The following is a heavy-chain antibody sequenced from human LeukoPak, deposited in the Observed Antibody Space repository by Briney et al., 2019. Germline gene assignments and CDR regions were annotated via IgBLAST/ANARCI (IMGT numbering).Heavy chain of an antibody. J-gene: IGHJ4*02. CDR3: ARGLAPTGGYYGGGYYYFDS. V-gene: IGHV4-34*01. D-gene: IGHD3-22*01. CDR1: GASFSGYY. Sequence: PSETLSLTCAVNGASFSGYYWSWIRQPPGKGLEWIGQINHSGTGVYTPSLRGRVSIAVEAPKNHFSLELTSVTAADTAVYYCARGLAPTGGYYGGGYYYFDSWGPGILVSVSS. CDR2: INHSGTG.